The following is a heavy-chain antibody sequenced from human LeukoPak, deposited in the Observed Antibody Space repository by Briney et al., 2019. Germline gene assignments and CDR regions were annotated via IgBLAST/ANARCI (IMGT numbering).Heavy chain of an antibody. D-gene: IGHD3-3*01. V-gene: IGHV4-59*08. J-gene: IGHJ5*02. Sequence: SETPSLTCTVSVRSYSICHELGPRQAPGKGLEWIGHMYYSGSTTYTPSLKSRVTISIATSKNHLSLKLRSVTAADPAVNYRARPWSAVFEDLCDPWGQGTLVIVSS. CDR2: MYYSGST. CDR3: ARPWSAVFEDLCDP. CDR1: VRSYSICH.